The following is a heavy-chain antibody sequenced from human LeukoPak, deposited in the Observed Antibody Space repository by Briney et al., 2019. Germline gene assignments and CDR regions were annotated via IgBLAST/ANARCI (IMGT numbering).Heavy chain of an antibody. J-gene: IGHJ4*02. CDR2: INWNGGST. V-gene: IGHV3-20*04. CDR1: GFTFDDYG. D-gene: IGHD3-3*01. Sequence: GGSLRLSCAASGFTFDDYGMSWVRQAPGKGLEWVSGINWNGGSTGYAASVKGRFTISRDNGNNSLCLQMNSLRAEDTALYYCARGLYYDFWSGYYSHYYFDYWGQGTLVTVSS. CDR3: ARGLYYDFWSGYYSHYYFDY.